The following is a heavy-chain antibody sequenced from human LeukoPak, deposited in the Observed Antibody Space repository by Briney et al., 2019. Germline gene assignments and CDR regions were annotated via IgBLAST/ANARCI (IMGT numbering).Heavy chain of an antibody. J-gene: IGHJ4*02. Sequence: SQTLSLTCTVSGGSISSGSYYWSWIRQPAGKGLEWIGRTYTSGSTNYNPSLKSRVTISVDTSKNQFSLKLSSVTAADTAVYYCARAGVVVTFYYFDYWGQGTLVTVSS. V-gene: IGHV4-61*02. CDR2: TYTSGST. CDR1: GGSISSGSYY. CDR3: ARAGVVVTFYYFDY. D-gene: IGHD3-22*01.